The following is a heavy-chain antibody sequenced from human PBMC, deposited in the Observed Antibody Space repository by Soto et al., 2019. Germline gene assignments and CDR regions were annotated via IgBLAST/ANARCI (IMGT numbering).Heavy chain of an antibody. CDR3: ARDLALPSANYYYGMDV. Sequence: SETLSLTWTVSGGSISSYYWSWIRHPPGKGLEWIGYIYYSGSTNYNPSLKSRVTISVDTSKNQFSLKLSSVTAADTAVYYCARDLALPSANYYYGMDVWGQGTTVTSP. J-gene: IGHJ6*02. V-gene: IGHV4-59*01. D-gene: IGHD3-16*01. CDR2: IYYSGST. CDR1: GGSISSYY.